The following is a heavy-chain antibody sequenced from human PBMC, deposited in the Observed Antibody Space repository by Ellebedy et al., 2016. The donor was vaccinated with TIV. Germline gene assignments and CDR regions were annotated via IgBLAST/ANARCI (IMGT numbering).Heavy chain of an antibody. D-gene: IGHD2-21*02. CDR3: ARDRHVDRGDCLDY. V-gene: IGHV3-74*01. J-gene: IGHJ4*02. Sequence: PGGPLRLSCAASGFTFSSYWMHWVRQAPGKGLVWVSRINSDGSSTSYADSVKGRFTISRDNSKNTLSLQMNNLGAEDTAVYYCARDRHVDRGDCLDYWGQGTLVTVSS. CDR1: GFTFSSYW. CDR2: INSDGSST.